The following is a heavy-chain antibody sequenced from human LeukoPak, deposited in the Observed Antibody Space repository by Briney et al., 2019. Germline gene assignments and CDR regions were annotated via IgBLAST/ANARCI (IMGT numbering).Heavy chain of an antibody. V-gene: IGHV3-30*02. CDR3: AKMESIAVAGDAFDI. J-gene: IGHJ3*02. CDR2: IRYEGSNK. Sequence: AGGSLTLSCAVSGFTFSSYGMHWVRQAPGKGLEGVAFIRYEGSNKYYADSVKGRFTISRDNSKNTLYLQMNSLRAEDTAVYYCAKMESIAVAGDAFDIWGQGTMVTVSS. CDR1: GFTFSSYG. D-gene: IGHD6-19*01.